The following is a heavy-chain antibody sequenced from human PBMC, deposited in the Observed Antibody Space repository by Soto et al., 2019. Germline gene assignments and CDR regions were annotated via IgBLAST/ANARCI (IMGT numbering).Heavy chain of an antibody. CDR2: IDSDGSIT. CDR1: GFTFRRYW. V-gene: IGHV3-74*03. D-gene: IGHD1-26*01. J-gene: IGHJ4*02. CDR3: ARQGDSGLYLGPFDF. Sequence: EVQVVESGGGLVQPGGSLRLSCAASGFTFRRYWMHWVRQAPGKGLVWVSRIDSDGSITQHDDSVRGRFTISRDNAKNTVFLQMNSLRVEDTAVYYCARQGDSGLYLGPFDFWGQGTLVTVSS.